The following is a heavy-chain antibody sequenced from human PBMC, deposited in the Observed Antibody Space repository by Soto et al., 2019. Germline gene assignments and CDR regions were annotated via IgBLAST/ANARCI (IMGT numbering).Heavy chain of an antibody. CDR2: IYYSGST. Sequence: SETLSLTCTVSGGSISSSSYYWGWIRQPPGKGLEWIGSIYYSGSTYYNPSLKSRVTISVDTSKNQFSLKLSSVTAADTAVYYCARLDLSGGDTAMVDYWGQGTLVTVSS. J-gene: IGHJ4*02. CDR3: ARLDLSGGDTAMVDY. V-gene: IGHV4-39*01. D-gene: IGHD5-18*01. CDR1: GGSISSSSYY.